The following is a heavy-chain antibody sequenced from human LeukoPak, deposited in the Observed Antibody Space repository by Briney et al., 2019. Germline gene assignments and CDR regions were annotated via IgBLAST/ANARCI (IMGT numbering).Heavy chain of an antibody. Sequence: GGSLRLSCVASGFSLSGYWMYWVRQAPGKGLMYISRNNGDGSTTNYADVVKGRFTISRDNSKNTLYLQMNSLRAEDTAVYYCARDRLWLIFDYWGQGTLVTVSS. J-gene: IGHJ4*02. CDR2: NNGDGSTT. CDR1: GFSLSGYW. V-gene: IGHV3-74*01. D-gene: IGHD5-24*01. CDR3: ARDRLWLIFDY.